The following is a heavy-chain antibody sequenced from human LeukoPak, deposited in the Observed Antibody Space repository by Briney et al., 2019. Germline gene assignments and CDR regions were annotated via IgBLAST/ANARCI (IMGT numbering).Heavy chain of an antibody. V-gene: IGHV3-11*01. CDR3: ARGNSWSAYFFDY. J-gene: IGHJ4*02. CDR1: GFTFSNYY. Sequence: GGSLRLSCAASGFTFSNYYMSWIRQAPGKGLEWVSYISSGGSTIYYADSVKGRFTVSRDNAKNSLDLQMNGLRAEDTAVYYCARGNSWSAYFFDYWGQGTLVTVSS. CDR2: ISSGGSTI. D-gene: IGHD6-13*01.